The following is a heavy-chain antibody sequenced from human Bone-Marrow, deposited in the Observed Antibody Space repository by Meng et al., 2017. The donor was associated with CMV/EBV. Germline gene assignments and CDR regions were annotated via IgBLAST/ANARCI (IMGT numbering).Heavy chain of an antibody. CDR1: GFTFSSHW. J-gene: IGHJ6*01. D-gene: IGHD3-3*01. CDR2: IKQDGSEK. Sequence: GESLKIPCGASGFTFSSHWMSWVRQAPGKGLEWVANIKQDGSEKYYVDSVKGRFTISRDNAKNSLYLQMNSLRAEDTAVYYCARDYDFWSGYYTGIFRYYYGMDVWGPGTTVTGFS. V-gene: IGHV3-7*01. CDR3: ARDYDFWSGYYTGIFRYYYGMDV.